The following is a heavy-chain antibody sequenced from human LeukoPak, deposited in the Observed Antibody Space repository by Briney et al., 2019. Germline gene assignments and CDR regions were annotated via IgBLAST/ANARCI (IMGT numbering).Heavy chain of an antibody. Sequence: GGSLRDSCVHPVFTLYDYGMSWVRQAPGKGLEWVSGINWNGGSTGYADSVRGRFTISRDNAKNSLYLQMNSLRAEDTALYYCARERDDSYCTNGVCYHDYYYYMDVWGKGTTVTVSS. CDR3: ARERDDSYCTNGVCYHDYYYYMDV. CDR1: VFTLYDYG. V-gene: IGHV3-20*04. J-gene: IGHJ6*03. CDR2: INWNGGST. D-gene: IGHD2-8*01.